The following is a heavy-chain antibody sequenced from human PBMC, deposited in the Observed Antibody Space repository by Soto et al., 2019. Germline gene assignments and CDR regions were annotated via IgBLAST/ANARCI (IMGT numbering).Heavy chain of an antibody. V-gene: IGHV3-30*03. CDR1: GFTFSAYY. CDR2: ITHDGSHK. J-gene: IGHJ6*02. Sequence: PGGSLRLSCAASGFTFSAYYRRWIRQAPGKGLEWVAVITHDGSHKYYADSVRGRFTISRDNSKNTLYLQMNSLRAEDTAVYYCARRGSKYYYYGMDVWGQGTTVTVSS. CDR3: ARRGSKYYYYGMDV.